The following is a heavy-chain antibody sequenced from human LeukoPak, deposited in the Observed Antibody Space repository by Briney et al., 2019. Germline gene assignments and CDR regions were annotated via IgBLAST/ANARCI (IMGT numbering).Heavy chain of an antibody. J-gene: IGHJ4*02. CDR1: GGSISSSSHY. CDR3: ARDVRVVGDNPTQTYYFDY. CDR2: VYYSGSM. Sequence: SETLSLTCTVSGGSISSSSHYWGWIRQPPGKGLEWLGSVYYSGSMYYNPSLKSRVTISVDTSKNQFSLKLSSVTAADTAVYYCARDVRVVGDNPTQTYYFDYWGQGTLVTVSS. D-gene: IGHD3-10*01. V-gene: IGHV4-39*07.